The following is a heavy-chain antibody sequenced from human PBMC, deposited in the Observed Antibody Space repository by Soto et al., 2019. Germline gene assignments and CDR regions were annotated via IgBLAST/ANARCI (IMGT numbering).Heavy chain of an antibody. J-gene: IGHJ6*02. Sequence: GESLKISCMGSGYSFTSYWIGWVRQMAGKCLEWMGVFYPGDSDTRYSPSLQGQVTISAYKYVSTAYLPRCSLNASETAISYSATSPVEPYCYYHGIEVWGQGNTVTVSS. V-gene: IGHV5-51*01. CDR2: FYPGDSDT. CDR1: GYSFTSYW. CDR3: ATSPVEPYCYYHGIEV.